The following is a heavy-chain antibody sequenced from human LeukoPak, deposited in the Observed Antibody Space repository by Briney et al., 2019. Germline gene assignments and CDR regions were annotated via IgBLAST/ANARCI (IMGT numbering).Heavy chain of an antibody. Sequence: SVKVSCKASGGTFSSYAISWVRQAPGQGLEWMGGIIPIFGAANYAQKFQGRVTITTDESTSTAYMELSSLRSEDTAVYYCARDRIAAAEAFDIWGQGTMVTVSS. CDR1: GGTFSSYA. CDR3: ARDRIAAAEAFDI. V-gene: IGHV1-69*05. D-gene: IGHD6-13*01. CDR2: IIPIFGAA. J-gene: IGHJ3*02.